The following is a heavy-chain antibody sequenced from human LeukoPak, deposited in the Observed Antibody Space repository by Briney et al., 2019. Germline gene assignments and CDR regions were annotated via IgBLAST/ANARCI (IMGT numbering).Heavy chain of an antibody. Sequence: PSETLSLTCTVSGGSISSGGYYWSWIRQHPGKGLEWIGYIYYSGSTYYNPSLKSRVTISVDTSKNQFSLKLSSVTAADTAVYYCARDKVDPYYYDSSGYYVYDYYYYYGMDAWGQGTTVTVSS. CDR2: IYYSGST. D-gene: IGHD3-22*01. V-gene: IGHV4-31*03. CDR3: ARDKVDPYYYDSSGYYVYDYYYYYGMDA. J-gene: IGHJ6*02. CDR1: GGSISSGGYY.